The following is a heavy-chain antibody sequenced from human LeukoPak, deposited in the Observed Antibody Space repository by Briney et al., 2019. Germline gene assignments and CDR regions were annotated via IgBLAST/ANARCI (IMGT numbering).Heavy chain of an antibody. V-gene: IGHV3-23*01. CDR3: ARERSYCSGATCSLDL. Sequence: TGGSLRLSCAASGFTFSSYAMSWVRQAPGKGLEWVSAISGSGGSTYYADSVKGRFTISRDNSKNTLYLQMNSLRAEDTAVYFCARERSYCSGATCSLDLWGQGTLVTVSS. CDR1: GFTFSSYA. CDR2: ISGSGGST. J-gene: IGHJ5*02. D-gene: IGHD2-15*01.